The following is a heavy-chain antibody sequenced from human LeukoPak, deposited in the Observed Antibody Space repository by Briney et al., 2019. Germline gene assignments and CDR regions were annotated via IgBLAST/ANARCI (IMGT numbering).Heavy chain of an antibody. V-gene: IGHV1-46*01. CDR3: AKTYGYYYGSGSYNRRVNWFDP. CDR1: GYTFTSYY. CDR2: INPSGGST. J-gene: IGHJ5*02. Sequence: GASVKVSCKASGYTFTSYYMHWVRQAPGQGLEWMGIINPSGGSTSYAQKFQGRVTITADESTSTAYMELSSLRSEDTAVYYCAKTYGYYYGSGSYNRRVNWFDPWGQGTLVTVSS. D-gene: IGHD3-10*01.